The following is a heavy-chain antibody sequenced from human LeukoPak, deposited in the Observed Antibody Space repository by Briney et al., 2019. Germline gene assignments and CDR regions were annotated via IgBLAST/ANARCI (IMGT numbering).Heavy chain of an antibody. CDR2: IYYSGST. V-gene: IGHV4-61*01. Sequence: SETLSLTCTVSGGSVSSGSYYWSWIRQPPGKGLERIGYIYYSGSTNYNPSLKSRVTISVDTSKNQFSLKLSSVTAGDTAVYYCARQYSRGYYYYYGMDVWGQGTTVTVSS. CDR1: GGSVSSGSYY. CDR3: ARQYSRGYYYYYGMDV. J-gene: IGHJ6*02. D-gene: IGHD6-6*01.